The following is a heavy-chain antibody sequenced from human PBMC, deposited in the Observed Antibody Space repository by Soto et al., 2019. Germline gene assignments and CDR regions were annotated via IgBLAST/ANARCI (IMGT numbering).Heavy chain of an antibody. J-gene: IGHJ3*02. CDR1: GGSISSYY. Sequence: SETLSLTCTVSGGSISSYYWSWIRQPPGKGLEWIGYIYYSGSTNYNPSLKSRVTISVDTSKNQFSLKLSSVTAADTAVYYCARDGGRLVAGIAFDIWGQGTMVTVSS. D-gene: IGHD6-19*01. V-gene: IGHV4-59*01. CDR3: ARDGGRLVAGIAFDI. CDR2: IYYSGST.